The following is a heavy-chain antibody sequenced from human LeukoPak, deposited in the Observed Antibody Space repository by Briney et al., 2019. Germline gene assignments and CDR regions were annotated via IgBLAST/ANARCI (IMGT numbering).Heavy chain of an antibody. CDR1: GFTFSGSA. D-gene: IGHD1-26*01. CDR2: IRGKANSYAT. J-gene: IGHJ4*02. CDR3: SSTSAEGFAY. Sequence: GGSLKLSCAASGFTFSGSAMHWVRQASGKGLEWVGRIRGKANSYATAYAASVKGRFTISRDDSKNTAYLQMDSLKTEDTAVYYCSSTSAEGFAYWGQGTLVTVSS. V-gene: IGHV3-73*01.